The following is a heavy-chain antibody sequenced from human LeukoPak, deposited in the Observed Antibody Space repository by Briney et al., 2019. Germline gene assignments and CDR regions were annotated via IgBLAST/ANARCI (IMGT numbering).Heavy chain of an antibody. CDR1: GGSISSGDYY. Sequence: SETLSLTCTVSGGSISSGDYYRSWIRQPPGKGLEWIGYIYYSGSTYYNPSLKSRVTISVDTSKNQFSLKLSSVTAADTAVYYCARGRFGVVITDAFDIWGQGTMVTVSS. J-gene: IGHJ3*02. CDR2: IYYSGST. CDR3: ARGRFGVVITDAFDI. V-gene: IGHV4-30-4*01. D-gene: IGHD3-3*01.